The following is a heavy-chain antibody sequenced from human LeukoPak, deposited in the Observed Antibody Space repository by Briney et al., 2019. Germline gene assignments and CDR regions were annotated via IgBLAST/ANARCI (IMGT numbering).Heavy chain of an antibody. CDR2: INPHSGGT. D-gene: IGHD3-3*01. Sequence: GASVKVSCKASGYTFTGYYMHWVRQAPGQGLEWMGWINPHSGGTNYAQKFQGRVTMTRDTSISTAYMELSRLRSDDTAVYYCAREVKLACDFWSGYYDHDAFDIWGQGTMVTVPS. CDR3: AREVKLACDFWSGYYDHDAFDI. J-gene: IGHJ3*02. CDR1: GYTFTGYY. V-gene: IGHV1-2*02.